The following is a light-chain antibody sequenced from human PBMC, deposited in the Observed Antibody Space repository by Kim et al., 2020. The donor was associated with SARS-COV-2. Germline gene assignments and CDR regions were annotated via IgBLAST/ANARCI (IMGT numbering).Light chain of an antibody. J-gene: IGLJ3*02. CDR1: KLGDKY. CDR2: QDN. V-gene: IGLV3-1*01. Sequence: SYELTQPPSVSVSPGQTASITCSGDKLGDKYACWYQQKPGQSPVLVMYQDNKRASGVPERFSGSSSGNTATLTISGTQATDEADYYCQAWDSSTVVFGGG. CDR3: QAWDSSTVV.